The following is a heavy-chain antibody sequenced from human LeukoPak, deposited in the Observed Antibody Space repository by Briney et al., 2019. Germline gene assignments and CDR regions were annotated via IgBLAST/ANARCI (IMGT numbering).Heavy chain of an antibody. D-gene: IGHD2-8*01. J-gene: IGHJ4*02. CDR1: GSSISSNRYY. V-gene: IGHV4-39*06. CDR3: ARVPIEARPGVFDY. Sequence: SETLSLTCSVSGSSISSNRYYWGWIRQPPGKGLEWIGNIDYSGNTYYNPSLKSRVTISRDTSENQFPLKLSSVTAADTAVYYCARVPIEARPGVFDYWGQGTLVTVSS. CDR2: IDYSGNT.